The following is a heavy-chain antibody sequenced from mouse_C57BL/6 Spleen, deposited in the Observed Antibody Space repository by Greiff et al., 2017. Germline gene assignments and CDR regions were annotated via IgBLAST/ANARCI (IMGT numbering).Heavy chain of an antibody. CDR1: GFTFSSYA. D-gene: IGHD1-1*01. Sequence: EVKVEESGGGLVKPGGSLKLSCAASGFTFSSYAMSWVRQTPEKRLEWVATISDGGSYTYYPDNVKGRFTISRDNAKNNLYLQMSHLKSEDTAMYYCARENTYYGSRFDYWGQGTTLTVSS. J-gene: IGHJ2*01. CDR2: ISDGGSYT. V-gene: IGHV5-4*01. CDR3: ARENTYYGSRFDY.